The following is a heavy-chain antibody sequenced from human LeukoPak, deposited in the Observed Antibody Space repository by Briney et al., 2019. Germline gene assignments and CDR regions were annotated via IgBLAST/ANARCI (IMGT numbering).Heavy chain of an antibody. CDR2: MNPNSGDT. D-gene: IGHD3-22*01. CDR1: GYTFTSYD. J-gene: IGHJ4*02. V-gene: IGHV1-8*03. Sequence: ASVKVSCKASGYTFTSYDINWVRQASGQGLEWMGWMNPNSGDTGYAQRFQGRVTITRNTSISTAYMELSSLRSEDTAVYYCARAALEFDNSGRGCWGRGTLVTVSS. CDR3: ARAALEFDNSGRGC.